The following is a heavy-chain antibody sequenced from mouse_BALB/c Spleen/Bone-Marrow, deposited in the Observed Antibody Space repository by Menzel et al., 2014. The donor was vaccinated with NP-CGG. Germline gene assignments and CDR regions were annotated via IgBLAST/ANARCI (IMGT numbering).Heavy chain of an antibody. D-gene: IGHD2-14*01. CDR3: AGGGRYDERTWFAY. Sequence: QVQLQQSGAELVKPGASVKLSCKASGYTFTSYWMHWVKQRPGQGLEWIGEINPSNGRTNYNEKFKSKATLTVDKSSSTAYMQLRSLTSEDSAVYYCAGGGRYDERTWFAYWGQGTLVTVSA. J-gene: IGHJ3*01. V-gene: IGHV1S81*02. CDR1: GYTFTSYW. CDR2: INPSNGRT.